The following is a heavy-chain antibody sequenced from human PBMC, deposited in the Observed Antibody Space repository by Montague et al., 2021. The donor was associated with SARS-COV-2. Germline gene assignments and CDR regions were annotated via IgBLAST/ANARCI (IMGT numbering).Heavy chain of an antibody. CDR1: GFSISSGYY. V-gene: IGHV4-38-2*02. CDR3: ARSGVGIFDFSYFDS. D-gene: IGHD3-3*01. Sequence: SETLSLTCSVSGFSISSGYYWGWIRPTPGKGLECIGSRYQNVATYYSPSLKRHVTILLDTSKNQFSLSLTSVTAADTAVYYCARSGVGIFDFSYFDSWGQGALVIVSS. CDR2: RYQNVAT. J-gene: IGHJ4*02.